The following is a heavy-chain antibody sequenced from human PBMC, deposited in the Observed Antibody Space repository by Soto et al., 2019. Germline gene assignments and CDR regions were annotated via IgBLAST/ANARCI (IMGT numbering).Heavy chain of an antibody. CDR2: MNPNSGNT. CDR3: VVVIESYYYYGMDV. CDR1: GYTFTSYD. Sequence: GASVKVSCKASGYTFTSYDINWVRQATGQGLEWMGWMNPNSGNTGYAQKFQGRVTMTRNTSISTAYMELSGLRSEDTAVYYCVVVIESYYYYGMDVWGQGTTVTVSS. J-gene: IGHJ6*02. D-gene: IGHD2-21*01. V-gene: IGHV1-8*01.